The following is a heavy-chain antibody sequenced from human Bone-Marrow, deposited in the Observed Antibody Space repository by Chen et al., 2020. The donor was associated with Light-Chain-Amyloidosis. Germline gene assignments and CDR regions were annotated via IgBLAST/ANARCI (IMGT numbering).Heavy chain of an antibody. J-gene: IGHJ3*02. CDR3: AKDISYDDILPGYPADAFDI. Sequence: EVQLVETGGGLIQPGGSLRLSCAASGFAFSSYAMSWVRQAPGMGLEGVSTIRGSGGSRFYGDSVKCRLTISRDNSKNALFLQMNSLRAEDTAVYYCAKDISYDDILPGYPADAFDIWGQGTMVTVSS. CDR1: GFAFSSYA. CDR2: IRGSGGSR. D-gene: IGHD3-9*01. V-gene: IGHV3-23*04.